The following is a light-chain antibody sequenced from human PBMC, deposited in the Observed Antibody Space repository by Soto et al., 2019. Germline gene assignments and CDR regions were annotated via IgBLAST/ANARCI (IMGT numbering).Light chain of an antibody. V-gene: IGKV3-20*01. Sequence: EIVLTQSPGTLSLSPGERATLSCRASQSVSSSYLAWYQQKPGQAPRLLIYGASSRATGIPDRFSGSGSGTDFTLTISRLEPEDFAVYYWQQYGSSPWTFGQGTKVAIK. J-gene: IGKJ1*01. CDR2: GAS. CDR1: QSVSSSY. CDR3: QQYGSSPWT.